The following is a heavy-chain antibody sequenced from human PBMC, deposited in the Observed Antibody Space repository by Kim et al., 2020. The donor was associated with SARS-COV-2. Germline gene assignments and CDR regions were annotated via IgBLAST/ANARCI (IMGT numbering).Heavy chain of an antibody. J-gene: IGHJ3*02. CDR1: GGSFSGYY. CDR3: ARGHITLIVRRAFDI. Sequence: SETLSLTCAVYGGSFSGYYWSWIRQPPGKGLEWIGEINHSGSTTYNPSLKSRVTISVDTSKNQSSLKLSSVTAADTAVYYCARGHITLIVRRAFDIWGQG. CDR2: INHSGST. V-gene: IGHV4-34*01. D-gene: IGHD3-22*01.